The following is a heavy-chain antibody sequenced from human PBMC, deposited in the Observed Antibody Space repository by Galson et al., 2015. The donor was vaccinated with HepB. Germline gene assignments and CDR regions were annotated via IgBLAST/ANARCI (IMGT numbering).Heavy chain of an antibody. Sequence: SLRLSCAASGFTFDDYAMHWVRQAPGKGLEWVSLISWDGGSTYYADSVKGRFTISRDNSKNSLYLQMNSLRAEDTALYYCAKDISGIAAAGIDYYYYYGMDVWGQGTTVTVSS. D-gene: IGHD6-13*01. V-gene: IGHV3-43D*03. CDR2: ISWDGGST. CDR3: AKDISGIAAAGIDYYYYYGMDV. CDR1: GFTFDDYA. J-gene: IGHJ6*02.